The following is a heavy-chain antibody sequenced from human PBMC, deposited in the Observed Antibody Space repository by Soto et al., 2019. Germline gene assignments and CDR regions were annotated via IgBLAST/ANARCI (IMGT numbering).Heavy chain of an antibody. J-gene: IGHJ4*02. V-gene: IGHV4-39*01. Sequence: SETLSLTCTVSGGSISSSSYYWGWIRQPPGKGLEWIGSIYYSGSTYYNPSLKSRVTISVDTSKNQFSLKLSSVTAADTAVYYCARRRKQQAVYFDYWGQGTLVTVSS. CDR3: ARRRKQQAVYFDY. CDR2: IYYSGST. CDR1: GGSISSSSYY. D-gene: IGHD6-13*01.